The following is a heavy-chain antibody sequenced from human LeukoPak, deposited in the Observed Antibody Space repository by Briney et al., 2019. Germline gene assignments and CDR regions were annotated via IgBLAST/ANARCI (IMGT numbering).Heavy chain of an antibody. CDR1: GFTFSRYA. V-gene: IGHV3-23*01. J-gene: IGHJ4*02. CDR3: AKYLGKALDY. Sequence: QPGGSLRLSCAASGFTFSRYAMGWVRPAPAKGLEWVSAISGTGGSTSYADSVKGRFTISRDNSKNTLYLQMNSLRAEDTAVYYCAKYLGKALDYWGQGTLVTVSS. D-gene: IGHD2/OR15-2a*01. CDR2: ISGTGGST.